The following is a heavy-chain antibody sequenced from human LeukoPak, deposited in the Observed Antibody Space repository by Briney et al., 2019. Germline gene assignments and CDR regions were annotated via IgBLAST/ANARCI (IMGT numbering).Heavy chain of an antibody. CDR3: ARDVPGYCSSTSCYQSYYYYYMDV. CDR1: GYSISSGYY. D-gene: IGHD2-2*01. J-gene: IGHJ6*03. Sequence: SETLSLTCTVSGYSISSGYYWGWIRQPPGLGLEWIGSIYHSGRTYYNPSLKSRVTISVDTSNNQFSLKLNSVTAADTAVYYCARDVPGYCSSTSCYQSYYYYYMDVWGKGTTVTISS. CDR2: IYHSGRT. V-gene: IGHV4-38-2*02.